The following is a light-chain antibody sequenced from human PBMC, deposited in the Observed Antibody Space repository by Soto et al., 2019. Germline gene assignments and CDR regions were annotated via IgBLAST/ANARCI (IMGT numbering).Light chain of an antibody. CDR3: QQYGSSRT. CDR1: QTVSTY. CDR2: GAS. V-gene: IGKV3-20*01. Sequence: EIVLTQSPVTLSLSPGDRATLSCRASQTVSTYLAWYQQKPGQAPRLLIYGASSRATGIPDRFSGSGSGTDFTLTISRLEPEDFAVYYCQQYGSSRTFGQGTKVEIK. J-gene: IGKJ1*01.